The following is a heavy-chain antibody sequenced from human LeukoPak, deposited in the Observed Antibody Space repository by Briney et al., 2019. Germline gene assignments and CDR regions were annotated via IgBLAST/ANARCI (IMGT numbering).Heavy chain of an antibody. Sequence: PSETLSLTCTVSGVSMSAYQWSWVRQSPEKGLEWIGCINTKGETSYNPSLKSRVTTSVDTSKSQFSLRLTSVTAADTAVYYCAASNDAKIAPFDHWGQGAPVTVSS. CDR3: AASNDAKIAPFDH. D-gene: IGHD2-21*01. V-gene: IGHV4-4*09. CDR1: GVSMSAYQ. J-gene: IGHJ4*02. CDR2: INTKGET.